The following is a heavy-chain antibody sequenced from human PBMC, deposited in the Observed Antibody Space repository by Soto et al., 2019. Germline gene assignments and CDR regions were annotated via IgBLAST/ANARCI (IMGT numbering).Heavy chain of an antibody. V-gene: IGHV1-69*13. CDR1: GGTFSSYA. J-gene: IGHJ6*02. CDR2: IIPIFGTA. Sequence: ASVKVSCKASGGTFSSYAISWVRQAPGQGLEWMGGIIPIFGTANYAQKFQGRVTITADESTSTAYMELSSLRSEDTAVYYCARLVTTSHYYYYGMDVWGQGTKVTGSS. D-gene: IGHD1-1*01. CDR3: ARLVTTSHYYYYGMDV.